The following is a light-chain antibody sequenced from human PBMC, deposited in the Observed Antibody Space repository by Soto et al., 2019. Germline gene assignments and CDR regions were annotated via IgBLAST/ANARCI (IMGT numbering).Light chain of an antibody. Sequence: ERVLTQSPGTLSWSPGERATLSCRASQSVSNRYLAWYQQKPGQAPRRLIYRASTRATDIPDRFSGSGSGTDFTLTISRLAPEAFPVYYCQQYGSTPLTFGGGTKVDIK. CDR3: QQYGSTPLT. CDR2: RAS. CDR1: QSVSNRY. V-gene: IGKV3-20*01. J-gene: IGKJ4*01.